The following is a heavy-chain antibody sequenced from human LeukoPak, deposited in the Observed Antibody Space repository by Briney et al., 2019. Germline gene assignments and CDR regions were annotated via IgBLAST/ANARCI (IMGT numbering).Heavy chain of an antibody. Sequence: GGSLRLSCAVSGFSFTNYWMHWVRQDPGKGLVWVSYISSDGSVTKYADSVKGRFTISRDNAENTLYLQMNSLRVEDTAVYYCVRGSLRLPRSTPDYWGQGTPVTVSS. D-gene: IGHD2-21*02. V-gene: IGHV3-74*03. CDR3: VRGSLRLPRSTPDY. CDR2: ISSDGSVT. CDR1: GFSFTNYW. J-gene: IGHJ4*02.